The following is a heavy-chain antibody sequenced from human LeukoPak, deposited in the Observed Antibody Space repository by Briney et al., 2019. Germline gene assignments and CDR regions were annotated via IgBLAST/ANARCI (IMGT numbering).Heavy chain of an antibody. V-gene: IGHV3-30-3*01. J-gene: IGHJ4*02. CDR3: ARDSSGYDRGPYFDY. CDR1: GFTFGSYA. D-gene: IGHD5-12*01. CDR2: ISYDGSNK. Sequence: PGGSLRLSCAASGFTFGSYAMHWVRQAPGKGLEWVAVISYDGSNKYYADSVKGRFTISRDNSKNTLYLQMNSLRAEDTAVYYCARDSSGYDRGPYFDYWGQGTLVTVSS.